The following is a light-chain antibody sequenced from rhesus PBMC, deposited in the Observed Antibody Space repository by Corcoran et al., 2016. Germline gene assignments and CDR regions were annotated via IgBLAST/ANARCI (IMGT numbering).Light chain of an antibody. V-gene: IGKV1-18*01. CDR1: QGISSW. J-gene: IGKJ2*01. Sequence: DIQMTQSPSSLSASVGDKVTITCRASQGISSWLAWYQQKPGKALKLLIYAASSLKSGVPSRFSGSGSGTDYPLTISSLQPEDFATYYCQQGYNTPYSFGQGTKVEIK. CDR3: QQGYNTPYS. CDR2: AAS.